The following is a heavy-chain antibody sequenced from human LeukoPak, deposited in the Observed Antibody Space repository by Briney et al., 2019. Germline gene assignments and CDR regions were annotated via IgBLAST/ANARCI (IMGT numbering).Heavy chain of an antibody. D-gene: IGHD3-22*01. J-gene: IGHJ4*02. Sequence: ASVKVSCKASGYTFTGCYMHWVRQAPGQGLEWMGRINPNSGGTNYAQKFQGRVTMTRDTSISTAYMELSRLRSDDTAVYYCARGTYYDSSGYAYWGQGTLVTVSS. V-gene: IGHV1-2*06. CDR2: INPNSGGT. CDR3: ARGTYYDSSGYAY. CDR1: GYTFTGCY.